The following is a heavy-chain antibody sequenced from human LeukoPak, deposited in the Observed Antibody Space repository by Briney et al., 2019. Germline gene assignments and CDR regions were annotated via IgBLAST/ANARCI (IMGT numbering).Heavy chain of an antibody. Sequence: GGSLRLSCAASGFTFSSYAMSWVRQAPGKGLEWVSAISGSGGSTYYADSVRGRFTISRDNSKNTLYLQMNSLRAEGTAVYYCAKDQAYIAARYFDYWGQGTLVTVSS. CDR3: AKDQAYIAARYFDY. D-gene: IGHD6-6*01. V-gene: IGHV3-23*01. CDR1: GFTFSSYA. J-gene: IGHJ4*02. CDR2: ISGSGGST.